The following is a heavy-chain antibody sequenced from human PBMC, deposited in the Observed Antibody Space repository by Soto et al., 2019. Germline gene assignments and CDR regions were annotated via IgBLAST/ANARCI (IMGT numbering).Heavy chain of an antibody. V-gene: IGHV3-23*01. CDR2: ISGSAGNI. J-gene: IGHJ6*02. Sequence: PGGSLRLSCAASGFTFSSSAMSWVRQAPGKGLEWVSAISGSAGNIYYADSVKGRFTISRDNSKNTLYLQMNSLRAEDTAVYYCASNLVFGEYGMDVWGQGTTVTGSS. CDR1: GFTFSSSA. D-gene: IGHD3-10*02. CDR3: ASNLVFGEYGMDV.